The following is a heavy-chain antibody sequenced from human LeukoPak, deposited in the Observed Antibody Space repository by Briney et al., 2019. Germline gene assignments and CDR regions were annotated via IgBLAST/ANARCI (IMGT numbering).Heavy chain of an antibody. Sequence: GGSLRLSCAASGFAFSSYSMNWVRQAPGKGLEWVSSISSSSSYIYYADSVKGRFTISRDNAKNSLYLQMNSLRAEDTAVYYCARDPMYYDILTGYSPYYFDYWGQGTLVTVSS. CDR3: ARDPMYYDILTGYSPYYFDY. CDR2: ISSSSSYI. J-gene: IGHJ4*02. CDR1: GFAFSSYS. D-gene: IGHD3-9*01. V-gene: IGHV3-21*01.